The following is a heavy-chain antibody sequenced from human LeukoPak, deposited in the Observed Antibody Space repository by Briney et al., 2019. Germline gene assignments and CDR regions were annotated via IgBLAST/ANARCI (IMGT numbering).Heavy chain of an antibody. D-gene: IGHD3-16*01. V-gene: IGHV3-7*01. CDR1: GFNFSDYW. Sequence: PGGSLRLSCVVSGFNFSDYWMNWVRQAPGKGLEWVANIKHDGSEKYYVDSVKGRFSISRYNAKKSLYLQMNSLRAEDTAVYYCARALSHCLDYWGQGTLVTVSS. CDR2: IKHDGSEK. CDR3: ARALSHCLDY. J-gene: IGHJ4*02.